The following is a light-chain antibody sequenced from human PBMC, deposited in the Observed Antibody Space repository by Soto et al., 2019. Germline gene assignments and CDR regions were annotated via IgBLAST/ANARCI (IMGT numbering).Light chain of an antibody. V-gene: IGKV3-15*01. J-gene: IGKJ4*02. Sequence: EIVMTQSPATLSVSPGERATLSCRASQSVSVNLAWYQQKPGQPPRLLIYGASTRATGIPARFSGSGSGTEFTRTINSLQSEDFAVYYCQQDNNWPPLTFGGGTKVEIK. CDR2: GAS. CDR1: QSVSVN. CDR3: QQDNNWPPLT.